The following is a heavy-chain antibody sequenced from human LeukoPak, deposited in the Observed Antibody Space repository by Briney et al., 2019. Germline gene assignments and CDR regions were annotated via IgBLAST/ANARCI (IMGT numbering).Heavy chain of an antibody. J-gene: IGHJ4*02. CDR1: GSSISSAYY. Sequence: SETLSLTCTVSGSSISSAYYWGWIRQPPGKGLEWIANIYHSGNTYYNPPLKSRVTISVDTSKNQFSLKLSSVTAADTAVYYCARRLQGYSYGHGYFDYWGQGTLVTVSS. CDR2: IYHSGNT. V-gene: IGHV4-38-2*02. CDR3: ARRLQGYSYGHGYFDY. D-gene: IGHD5-18*01.